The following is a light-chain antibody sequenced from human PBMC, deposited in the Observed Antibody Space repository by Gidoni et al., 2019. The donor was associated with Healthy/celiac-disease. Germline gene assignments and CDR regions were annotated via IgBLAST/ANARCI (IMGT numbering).Light chain of an antibody. Sequence: EIVLTQSPGTLSLSPGERATLSCRASQSVSSSYLAWYQQKPGQAPRLLIYGASSRATGIPDRFSGSGSGTDFTLTISRLEPEDFAVYYCQQYGSSQFTFXPXTKVDIK. CDR1: QSVSSSY. CDR2: GAS. CDR3: QQYGSSQFT. V-gene: IGKV3-20*01. J-gene: IGKJ3*01.